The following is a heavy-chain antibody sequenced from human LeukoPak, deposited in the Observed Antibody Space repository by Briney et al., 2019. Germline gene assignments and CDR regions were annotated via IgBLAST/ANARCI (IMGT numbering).Heavy chain of an antibody. Sequence: GGSLRLSCAASGFTFSSYGMHWVRQAPGKGLEWVAFIRYDGSNKYYADSVKGRFTISRDNSKNTLYLQMNSLRAEDTAVYYCAKDFPQVPQDYYDSICYFDYWGQGTLVTVSS. J-gene: IGHJ4*02. V-gene: IGHV3-30*02. D-gene: IGHD3-22*01. CDR3: AKDFPQVPQDYYDSICYFDY. CDR2: IRYDGSNK. CDR1: GFTFSSYG.